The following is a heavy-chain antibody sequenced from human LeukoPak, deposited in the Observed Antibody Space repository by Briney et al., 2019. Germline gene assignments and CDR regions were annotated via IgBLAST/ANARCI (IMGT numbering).Heavy chain of an antibody. CDR1: GGSFSGYY. J-gene: IGHJ4*02. D-gene: IGHD6-19*01. CDR3: AMKGYSSGWHYFDY. V-gene: IGHV4-34*01. CDR2: INHSGST. Sequence: SETPSLTCAVYGGSFSGYYWSWIRQPPGKGLEWIGEINHSGSTNYNPSLKSRVTISVDTSKNQFSLKLSSVTAADTAVYHCAMKGYSSGWHYFDYWGQGTLVTVSS.